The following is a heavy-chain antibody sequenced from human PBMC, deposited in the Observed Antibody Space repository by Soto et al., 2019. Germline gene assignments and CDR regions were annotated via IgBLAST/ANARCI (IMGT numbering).Heavy chain of an antibody. Sequence: QVQLEQSGAEVKKPGASVRVSCKISGSTLSEFSMHWVRQAPGKGLEWMGGYVPEDGKTIYAPKFQDRVIMNEDTSTDTAYMELSSLRPEDTAVYFCATGVGWGFIYSLQYWGQGTPVTVSS. D-gene: IGHD1-26*01. CDR1: GSTLSEFS. V-gene: IGHV1-24*01. CDR3: ATGVGWGFIYSLQY. J-gene: IGHJ4*02. CDR2: YVPEDGKT.